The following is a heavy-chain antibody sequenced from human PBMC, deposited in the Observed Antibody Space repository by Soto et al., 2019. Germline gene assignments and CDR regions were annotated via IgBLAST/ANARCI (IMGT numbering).Heavy chain of an antibody. CDR1: GYTFTSYY. CDR2: INPSGGST. J-gene: IGHJ3*02. Sequence: QVQLVQSGAEVKKPGASVKVSCKASGYTFTSYYMHWVRQAHGQGLEWMGIINPSGGSTSYAQKFQGRVTMTRDKSTSTVYMELSSMRSEDTAVYYCATVGIGYCSGGSCYRPVKSAFDIWGQGTMVTVSS. V-gene: IGHV1-46*03. D-gene: IGHD2-15*01. CDR3: ATVGIGYCSGGSCYRPVKSAFDI.